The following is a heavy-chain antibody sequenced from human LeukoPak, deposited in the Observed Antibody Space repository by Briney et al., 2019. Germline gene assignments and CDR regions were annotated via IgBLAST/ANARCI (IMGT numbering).Heavy chain of an antibody. CDR3: ARDPDCSSTSCYSFDY. Sequence: GGSLRLSCAASGFTFSSYWMSWVRQAPGKGLEWVANIKQDGNEKYYVDSVKGRFTISRDNSKNTLYLQMNSLRAEDTAVYYCARDPDCSSTSCYSFDYWGQGTLVTVSS. CDR2: IKQDGNEK. J-gene: IGHJ4*02. CDR1: GFTFSSYW. V-gene: IGHV3-7*01. D-gene: IGHD2-2*01.